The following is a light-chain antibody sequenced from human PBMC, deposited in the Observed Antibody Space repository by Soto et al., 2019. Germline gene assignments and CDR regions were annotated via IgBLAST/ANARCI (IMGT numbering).Light chain of an antibody. CDR1: QSFSSN. CDR2: GAS. CDR3: QQYNNWPRT. V-gene: IGKV3-15*01. Sequence: EIVMTQSPATLSVSPGERATLSCRASQSFSSNLAWYQQKPGQAPRLLIYGASTRATGIPARFSGSRSGTEFTLTISSLQSEDFAVYDCQQYNNWPRTFGQGTKVEIK. J-gene: IGKJ1*01.